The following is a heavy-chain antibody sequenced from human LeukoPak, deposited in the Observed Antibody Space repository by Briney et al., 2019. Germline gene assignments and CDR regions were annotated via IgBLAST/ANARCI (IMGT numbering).Heavy chain of an antibody. CDR3: ARHYSGRFLE. CDR2: INHSGST. J-gene: IGHJ4*02. V-gene: IGHV4-34*01. D-gene: IGHD3-3*01. CDR1: GGSFSGYY. Sequence: SETLSLTCAVYGGSFSGYYWSWIRQPPGKGLEWIGEINHSGSTNYNPSLKSRVSISVDTSKNQFSMKLNSVTAADTAIYYCARHYSGRFLEWSRGTLVIVSS.